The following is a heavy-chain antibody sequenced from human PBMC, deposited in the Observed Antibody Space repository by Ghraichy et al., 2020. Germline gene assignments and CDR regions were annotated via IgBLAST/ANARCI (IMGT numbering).Heavy chain of an antibody. CDR2: IKPDGSDK. V-gene: IGHV3-7*01. J-gene: IGHJ5*02. D-gene: IGHD4-11*01. Sequence: GGFLRLSCAASGLTFNNFWMSWIRQAPGKGLQWVANIKPDGSDKYYVYSVKGRFSISRDNANNMLYLHMSSLGVEDTAVYYCARVHDYSDLRVWFDPWGQGTLVTVSS. CDR1: GLTFNNFW. CDR3: ARVHDYSDLRVWFDP.